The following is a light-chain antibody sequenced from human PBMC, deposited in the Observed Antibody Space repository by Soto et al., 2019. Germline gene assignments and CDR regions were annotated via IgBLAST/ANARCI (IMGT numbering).Light chain of an antibody. V-gene: IGKV3-15*01. Sequence: EIVMTQSPATLSVSPGERATLSCRASQSVSGNLAWYQQKPGQAPRLLIYGASTRATGIPARFSGSGSGAEFTLTISSLQSGDFAVYYCQKYNNWPPAFGQGTKVEIK. CDR1: QSVSGN. J-gene: IGKJ1*01. CDR2: GAS. CDR3: QKYNNWPPA.